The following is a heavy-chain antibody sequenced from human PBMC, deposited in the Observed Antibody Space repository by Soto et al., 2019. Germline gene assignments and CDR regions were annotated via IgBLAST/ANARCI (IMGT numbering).Heavy chain of an antibody. Sequence: SETLSLTCTVSGDSISGGASFWSWIRQPPGKGLEWIANVYYSGSSYFNPSLKSRLTISVDTTKNQFSLQLKSMTAADTAVYYCAKLSCTSSTCYFPGWFDPWGQGTLVTVSS. J-gene: IGHJ5*02. CDR1: GDSISGGASF. CDR3: AKLSCTSSTCYFPGWFDP. D-gene: IGHD2-2*01. V-gene: IGHV4-31*03. CDR2: VYYSGSS.